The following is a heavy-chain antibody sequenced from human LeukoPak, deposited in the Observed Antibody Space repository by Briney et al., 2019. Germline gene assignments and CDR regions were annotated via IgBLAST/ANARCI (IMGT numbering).Heavy chain of an antibody. V-gene: IGHV1-2*02. Sequence: ASVKVSCKASGYTFTSYGISWVRQAPGQGLEWMGWINPNSGGTNYAQKFQGRVTMTRDTSISTAYMELSRLRSDDTAVYYCARDDTNYDSKNWFDPWGQGTLVTVSS. CDR1: GYTFTSYG. D-gene: IGHD3-22*01. CDR2: INPNSGGT. CDR3: ARDDTNYDSKNWFDP. J-gene: IGHJ5*02.